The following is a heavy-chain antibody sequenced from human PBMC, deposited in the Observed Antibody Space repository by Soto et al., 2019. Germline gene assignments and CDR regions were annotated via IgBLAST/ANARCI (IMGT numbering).Heavy chain of an antibody. D-gene: IGHD3-10*01. J-gene: IGHJ5*02. V-gene: IGHV4-61*08. CDR1: GGSISSGGYS. CDR2: IYYSGST. CDR3: ARSYGSGRNNWFDP. Sequence: SSETLSLTCAVSGGSISSGGYSWSWIRQPPGKGLEWIGYIYYSGSTNYNPSLKSRVTISVDTSKNQFSLNLSSVTAADTAVYYCARSYGSGRNNWFDPWGQGTLVTVSS.